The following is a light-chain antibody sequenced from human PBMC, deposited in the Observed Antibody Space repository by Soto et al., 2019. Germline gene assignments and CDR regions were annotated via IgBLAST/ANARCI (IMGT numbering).Light chain of an antibody. Sequence: DIQMTQSPSTLSVSVGDRVAITCRASQSISSWLAWYQQKPGKAPKLLIYKASSLESGVPFRFSGSESGTEFTLTISSLQPDDFATYYCQQYNSNPWTFGQGTKVEIK. V-gene: IGKV1-5*03. CDR1: QSISSW. J-gene: IGKJ1*01. CDR2: KAS. CDR3: QQYNSNPWT.